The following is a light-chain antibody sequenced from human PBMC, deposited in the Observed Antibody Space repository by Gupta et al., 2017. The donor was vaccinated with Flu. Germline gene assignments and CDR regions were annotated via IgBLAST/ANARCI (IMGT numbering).Light chain of an antibody. V-gene: IGKV3-15*01. Sequence: PAPRSVSPGERASLSSMVSQNIGSNLAWYKQRPGQAPRLLIYNASKRTGRVPARFSGSGSGTEFTLTISSLQSEDFAVYYCQQGNSWPRTFGQGTKVEI. CDR2: NAS. J-gene: IGKJ2*01. CDR1: QNIGSN. CDR3: QQGNSWPRT.